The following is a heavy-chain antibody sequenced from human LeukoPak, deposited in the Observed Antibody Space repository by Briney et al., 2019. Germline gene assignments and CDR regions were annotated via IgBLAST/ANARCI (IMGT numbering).Heavy chain of an antibody. CDR1: GFTFDDYA. CDR2: ISWNSGSI. D-gene: IGHD3-22*01. J-gene: IGHJ4*02. Sequence: GGSLRLSCAASGFTFDDYAMHWVRQAPGKGLEWVSGISWNSGSIGYADSVKGRFTISRDNAKNSLYLQMNSLRAEDTAVYYCARDTGSQTYYYDSSGYYHYWGQGTLVTVSS. CDR3: ARDTGSQTYYYDSSGYYHY. V-gene: IGHV3-9*01.